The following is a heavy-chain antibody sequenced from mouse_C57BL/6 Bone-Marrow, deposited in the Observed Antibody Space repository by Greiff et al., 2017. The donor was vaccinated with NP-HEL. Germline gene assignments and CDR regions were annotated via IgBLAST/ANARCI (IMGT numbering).Heavy chain of an antibody. CDR2: IYPGSGST. CDR1: GYTFTSYW. D-gene: IGHD2-1*01. CDR3: ARIGYYGNYGGD. Sequence: VQLQQPGAELVKPGASVKMSCKASGYTFTSYWITWVKQRPGQGLEWIGDIYPGSGSTNYNEKFKSKATLTVDTSSSTAYMQLSSLTSEDSAVYYCARIGYYGNYGGDWGQGTTLTVSS. V-gene: IGHV1-55*01. J-gene: IGHJ2*01.